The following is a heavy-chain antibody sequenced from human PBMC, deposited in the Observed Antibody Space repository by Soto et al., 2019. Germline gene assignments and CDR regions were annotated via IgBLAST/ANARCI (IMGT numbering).Heavy chain of an antibody. D-gene: IGHD2-2*01. CDR1: GFTFSSYS. CDR2: ISSSSSTI. CDR3: ARASFITSSSNYMDV. J-gene: IGHJ6*03. V-gene: IGHV3-48*01. Sequence: GGSLRLSCAASGFTFSSYSMNWVRQAPGKGLEWVSYISSSSSTIYYADSVKGRFTISRDNAKNSLYLQMNSLRAEDTAVYYCARASFITSSSNYMDVWGKGTTVTVS.